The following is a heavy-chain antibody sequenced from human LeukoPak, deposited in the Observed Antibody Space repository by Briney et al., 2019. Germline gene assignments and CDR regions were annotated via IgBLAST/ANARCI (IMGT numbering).Heavy chain of an antibody. CDR3: ARGGTLAVADPRESWYFDL. D-gene: IGHD6-19*01. Sequence: ASVKVSCKASGYTFTSYYMHWVRQAPGQGLEWMGIINPSGGSTSYAQKFQGRATMTRDTSTSTVYMELSSLRSEDTAVYYCARGGTLAVADPRESWYFDLWGRGTLVTVSS. CDR1: GYTFTSYY. V-gene: IGHV1-46*01. J-gene: IGHJ2*01. CDR2: INPSGGST.